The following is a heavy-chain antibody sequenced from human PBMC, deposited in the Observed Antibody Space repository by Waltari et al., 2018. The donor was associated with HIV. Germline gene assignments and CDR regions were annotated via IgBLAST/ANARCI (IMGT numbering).Heavy chain of an antibody. J-gene: IGHJ4*02. CDR2: IYSGGST. CDR1: VFSVSNHY. V-gene: IGHV3-53*01. Sequence: EVQLVESGGGFIQPGGSLRLACDPSVFSVSNHYPLSVCPDPGKGLEGVSVIYSGGSTYYADSVKGRFTISRDNSKNTLYLQMNSLRAEDTAVYYCARGFGCGGDCYYFDYWGQGTLVTVSS. D-gene: IGHD2-21*02. CDR3: ARGFGCGGDCYYFDY.